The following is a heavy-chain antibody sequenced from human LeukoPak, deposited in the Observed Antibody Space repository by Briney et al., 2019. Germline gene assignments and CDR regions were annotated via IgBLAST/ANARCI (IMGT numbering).Heavy chain of an antibody. Sequence: PSETLSLTCSVSGGSISYYYWTWIRQPPGKGLEGIGYIYTSGNTDYNPSLKSRVSMSLDTSKSQLSLNLSSVTAADTAVYFCARRGTIFGPESLWGRGTLVTVSS. J-gene: IGHJ2*01. D-gene: IGHD3-3*01. CDR3: ARRGTIFGPESL. V-gene: IGHV4-4*09. CDR1: GGSISYYY. CDR2: IYTSGNT.